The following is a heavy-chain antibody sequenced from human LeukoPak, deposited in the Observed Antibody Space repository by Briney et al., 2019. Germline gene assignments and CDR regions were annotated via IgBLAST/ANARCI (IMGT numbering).Heavy chain of an antibody. CDR1: GYTFTGYY. V-gene: IGHV1-2*06. Sequence: GASVKVSCTASGYTFTGYYMHWVRRAPGQGLEWMGRINPNSGGTNYAQKFQGRVTMTRNTSISTAYMELSRLRSDDTAVYYCARERRSSSHRFDPWGQGTLVTVSS. D-gene: IGHD6-13*01. J-gene: IGHJ5*02. CDR3: ARERRSSSHRFDP. CDR2: INPNSGGT.